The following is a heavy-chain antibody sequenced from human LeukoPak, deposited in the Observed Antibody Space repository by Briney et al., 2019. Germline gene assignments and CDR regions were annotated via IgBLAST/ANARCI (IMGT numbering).Heavy chain of an antibody. J-gene: IGHJ2*01. CDR2: IYHTGAS. V-gene: IGHV4-59*11. CDR1: GGSITTHY. Sequence: SETLSLTCTASGGSITTHYWSWIRQPPGEGLQWIASIYHTGASNYNPSLNSRITISLDTSKNQFSLELRYVTDADTAEYYCARDTTFYDSSGYHPYWYFDLWGRGTPVTVSS. CDR3: ARDTTFYDSSGYHPYWYFDL. D-gene: IGHD3-22*01.